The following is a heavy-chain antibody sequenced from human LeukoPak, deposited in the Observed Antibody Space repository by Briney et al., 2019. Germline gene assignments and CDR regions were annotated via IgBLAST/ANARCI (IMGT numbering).Heavy chain of an antibody. CDR2: IYTSGST. CDR3: ARDPGCSSTSCYEGRAHYYYYYYYMDV. J-gene: IGHJ6*03. V-gene: IGHV4-61*02. Sequence: SETLSLTCTVSGGSISSGSYYWSWIRQPAGKGLEWIGRIYTSGSTNYNPSLKSRVTISVDTSKNQFSLKLCSVTAADTAVYYCARDPGCSSTSCYEGRAHYYYYYYYMDVWGKGTTVTVSS. CDR1: GGSISSGSYY. D-gene: IGHD2-2*01.